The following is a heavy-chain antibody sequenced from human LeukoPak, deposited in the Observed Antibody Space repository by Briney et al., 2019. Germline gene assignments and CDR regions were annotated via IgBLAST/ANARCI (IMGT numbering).Heavy chain of an antibody. CDR1: GFTFTDYA. CDR2: IGGGGFNT. D-gene: IGHD2-21*01. V-gene: IGHV3-23*01. CDR3: AKDNFGLVPYCFDS. J-gene: IGHJ4*02. Sequence: GGSLRLSCVASGFTFTDYAMSWVRQAAGKGLEWVSSIGGGGFNTHYADSVKGRFSISRDTSTNTLYLEMNSLRADDSALYYCAKDNFGLVPYCFDSWGQGTLVTVSS.